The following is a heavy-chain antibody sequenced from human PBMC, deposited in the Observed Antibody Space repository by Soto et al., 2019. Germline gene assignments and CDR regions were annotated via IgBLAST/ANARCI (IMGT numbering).Heavy chain of an antibody. CDR1: GYSFPSYW. J-gene: IGHJ6*03. V-gene: IGHV5-51*01. CDR2: IYPGDSDT. Sequence: GESLKISCKGSGYSFPSYWIGWVRQMPGKGLEWMGIIYPGDSDTRYSPSFQGQVTISADKSISTAYLQWSSLKASDTAMYYCARHGRVAVAGNYYYYYYMDVWAKGTTVTVSS. CDR3: ARHGRVAVAGNYYYYYYMDV. D-gene: IGHD6-19*01.